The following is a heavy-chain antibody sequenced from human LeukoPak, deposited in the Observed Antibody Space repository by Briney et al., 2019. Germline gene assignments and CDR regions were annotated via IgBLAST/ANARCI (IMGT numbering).Heavy chain of an antibody. J-gene: IGHJ6*03. V-gene: IGHV1-46*04. CDR3: VRGAYNYYMDV. D-gene: IGHD3-16*01. CDR2: INPSGGST. CDR1: GYIFATYY. Sequence: ASVKVSCKAPGYIFATYYMHWVRQAPGQGLEWMGIINPSGGSTSYAQMLQGRVAITSDMSTSTVYLELSSLTSEDTAVYYCVRGAYNYYMDVWGKGTTVTVSS.